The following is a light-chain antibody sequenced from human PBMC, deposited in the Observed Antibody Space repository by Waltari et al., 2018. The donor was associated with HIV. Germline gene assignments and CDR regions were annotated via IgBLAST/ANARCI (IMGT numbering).Light chain of an antibody. V-gene: IGLV1-40*01. CDR2: ANT. J-gene: IGLJ2*01. CDR3: QAYVSNVKGG. CDR1: SSNIGKGHD. Sequence: QSLLTQPPSLSGAPGQRVTISCTGNSSNIGKGHDVHWYQQFPGTAPKLRIDANTNRPSGVPYRFSGSNSGASASLAIAVLQFEDDADYYCQAYVSNVKGGFGGGTKLTVL.